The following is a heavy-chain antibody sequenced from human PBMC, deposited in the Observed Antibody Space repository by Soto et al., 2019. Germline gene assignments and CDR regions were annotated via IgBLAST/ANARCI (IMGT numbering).Heavy chain of an antibody. CDR1: GYTFIGYY. D-gene: IGHD2-21*02. CDR3: AKCDCGGDWGVYHYDH. V-gene: IGHV1-2*02. Sequence: ASVKVSCQASGYTFIGYYIHWVRQAPGQGLEWMGWINPNSGGTNYAQKFQGRVTMTRDTSISTAYMELNSLRVEDTALYYCAKCDCGGDWGVYHYDHWGQGSQVTVSS. J-gene: IGHJ5*02. CDR2: INPNSGGT.